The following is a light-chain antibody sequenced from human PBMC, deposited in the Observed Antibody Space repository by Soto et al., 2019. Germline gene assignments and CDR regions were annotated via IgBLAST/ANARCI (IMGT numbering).Light chain of an antibody. J-gene: IGKJ1*01. CDR1: QSVSSSY. CDR2: GAS. CDR3: QQYGSSPKT. V-gene: IGKV3-20*01. Sequence: EIVLTQSPGTLSLSPEERATLSCMASQSVSSSYLAWYQQKPGQAPRLLIYGASSRATGITDRFSGSGSGTDFPLTISRLEPEDFAVYYCQQYGSSPKTFGQGTKVDIK.